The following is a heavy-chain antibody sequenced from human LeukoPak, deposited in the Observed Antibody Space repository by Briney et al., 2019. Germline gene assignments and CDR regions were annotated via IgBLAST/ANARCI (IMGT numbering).Heavy chain of an antibody. CDR1: GGSMRGYY. Sequence: PSETLSLTCTVFGGSMRGYYWSWIRQPPGKGLEWIGCIYNSGKTNYNPSLKSRVTISIDTAKNQFSLRLSSVTAADTALYYCARNRVPGGSWGQGTLVTVSS. V-gene: IGHV4-59*01. CDR3: ARNRVPGGS. J-gene: IGHJ5*02. CDR2: IYNSGKT. D-gene: IGHD2-2*01.